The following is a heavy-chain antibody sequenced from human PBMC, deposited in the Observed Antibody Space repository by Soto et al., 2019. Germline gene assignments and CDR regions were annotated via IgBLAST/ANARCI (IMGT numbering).Heavy chain of an antibody. V-gene: IGHV3-74*01. Sequence: EVQLVQSGGGLVQPGGLLRHSCAASGFPFSTYWMHWVRQARGKGLVWVSRISSDGSSTNYAIFVKGRFTISRDNAKNPLYLQMNRLRAVDRAVYYCARHMSGTTGIFDYWGPGTPVTVSS. D-gene: IGHD1-1*01. J-gene: IGHJ4*02. CDR1: GFPFSTYW. CDR2: ISSDGSST. CDR3: ARHMSGTTGIFDY.